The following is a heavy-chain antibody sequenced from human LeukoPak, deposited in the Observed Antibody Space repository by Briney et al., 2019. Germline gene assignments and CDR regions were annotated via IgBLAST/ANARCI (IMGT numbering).Heavy chain of an antibody. D-gene: IGHD6-13*01. J-gene: IGHJ4*02. V-gene: IGHV4-59*01. Sequence: PSETLSLTCTGSGSSISSYYWSWIRQPPAKGLESIRYIYYSGSTNYNPSLKSRVTISVDTSRNQFSLKLSSVTAADTAMYYCARGPGGIAAAGYYFDYWGQGTLVTVSS. CDR1: GSSISSYY. CDR2: IYYSGST. CDR3: ARGPGGIAAAGYYFDY.